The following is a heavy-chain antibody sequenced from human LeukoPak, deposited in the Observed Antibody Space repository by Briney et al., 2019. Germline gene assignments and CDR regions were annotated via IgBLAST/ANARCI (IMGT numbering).Heavy chain of an antibody. CDR1: GGSFSSCG. CDR2: IIPMLGRS. D-gene: IGHD5-18*01. Sequence: GSSVKVSCEASGGSFSSCGISWVRQAPGQGLEWMGGIIPMLGRSNYAQKFQGRVTISTDESTSTAYMEMSSLRSEDTAVYYCAREDHTANNWFDPWGQGTLVTVSS. J-gene: IGHJ5*02. V-gene: IGHV1-69*05. CDR3: AREDHTANNWFDP.